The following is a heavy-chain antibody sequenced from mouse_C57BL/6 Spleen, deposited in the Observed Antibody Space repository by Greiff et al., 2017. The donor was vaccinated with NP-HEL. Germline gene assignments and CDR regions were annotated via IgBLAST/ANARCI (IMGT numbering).Heavy chain of an antibody. J-gene: IGHJ2*01. V-gene: IGHV5-9-1*02. Sequence: EVMLVESGEGLVKPGGSLKLSCAASGFTFSSYAMSWVRQTPEKRLEWVAYISSGGDYIYYADTVKGRFTISRDNARNTLYLQMSSLKSEDTAMYYCTREYYYGSSFDYWGQGTTLTVSS. CDR1: GFTFSSYA. CDR3: TREYYYGSSFDY. CDR2: ISSGGDYI. D-gene: IGHD1-1*01.